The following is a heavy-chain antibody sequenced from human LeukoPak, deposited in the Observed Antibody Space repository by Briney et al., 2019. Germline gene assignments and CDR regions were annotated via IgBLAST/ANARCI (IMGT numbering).Heavy chain of an antibody. D-gene: IGHD3-10*01. J-gene: IGHJ5*02. CDR2: ISSSSSTI. CDR1: GFTVSSNY. Sequence: GGSLRLSCAASGFTVSSNYMNWVRQAPGKGLEWVSYISSSSSTIYYADSVKGRFTISRDNAKNSLYLQMNSLRAEDTAVYYCAREVMVRGVLLYNWFDPWGQGTLVTVSS. CDR3: AREVMVRGVLLYNWFDP. V-gene: IGHV3-48*04.